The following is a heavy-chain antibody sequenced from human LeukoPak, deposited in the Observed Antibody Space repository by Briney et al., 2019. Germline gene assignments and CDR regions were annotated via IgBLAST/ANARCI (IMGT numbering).Heavy chain of an antibody. J-gene: IGHJ5*02. CDR1: GGSIRSYY. D-gene: IGHD2-15*01. V-gene: IGHV4-4*07. Sequence: SETLSLTXTVSGGSIRSYYWSWIRQPAGKGLEWIGRIYTSGSTNYNPSLKSRITMSVDTSKNQFSLKLNSVTAADTAVYYCARGRRYCSSGSCYSSWFDPWGQGTLVTVSS. CDR2: IYTSGST. CDR3: ARGRRYCSSGSCYSSWFDP.